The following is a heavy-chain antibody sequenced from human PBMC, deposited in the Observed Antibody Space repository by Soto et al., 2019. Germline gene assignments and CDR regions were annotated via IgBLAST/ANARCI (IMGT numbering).Heavy chain of an antibody. Sequence: EVQLVESGGGLVQPGGSLRLSCAASGSTFSSYSMNWFRKAPGKGLEWVSYISSSSSTIYYADSVKGRFTISRDNAKNSLYLQMNSLRDEDTAVYYCARDDRYGDYVLNYWGQGTLVTVSS. D-gene: IGHD4-17*01. CDR2: ISSSSSTI. CDR1: GSTFSSYS. CDR3: ARDDRYGDYVLNY. J-gene: IGHJ4*02. V-gene: IGHV3-48*02.